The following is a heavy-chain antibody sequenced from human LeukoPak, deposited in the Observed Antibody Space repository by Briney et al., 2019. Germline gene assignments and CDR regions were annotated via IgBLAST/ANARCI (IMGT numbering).Heavy chain of an antibody. CDR2: ISYDGSNK. CDR1: GFTFSSYG. D-gene: IGHD3-16*02. V-gene: IGHV3-30*18. Sequence: GGSLRLSCAASGFTFSSYGMHWVRQAPGKGLEWAAVISYDGSNKYYADSVEGRFTISRDNSKNTLYLQMNSLRAEDTAVYYCAKVLLRLGELSPFDYWGQGTLVTVSS. J-gene: IGHJ4*02. CDR3: AKVLLRLGELSPFDY.